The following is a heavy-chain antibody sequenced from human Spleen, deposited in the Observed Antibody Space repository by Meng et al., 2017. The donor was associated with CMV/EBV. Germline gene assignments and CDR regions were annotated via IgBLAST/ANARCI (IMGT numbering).Heavy chain of an antibody. Sequence: GSLRLSCTVSGGSISSYYWNWIRQPPGKGLEWIGYIYYSGSTNYNPSLKSRVAISLDTSKNHFSLKLSSVTAADTAVYYCARFYSSGPGMLDYWGQGTLVTVSS. CDR2: IYYSGST. CDR3: ARFYSSGPGMLDY. D-gene: IGHD6-19*01. J-gene: IGHJ4*02. CDR1: GGSISSYY. V-gene: IGHV4-59*01.